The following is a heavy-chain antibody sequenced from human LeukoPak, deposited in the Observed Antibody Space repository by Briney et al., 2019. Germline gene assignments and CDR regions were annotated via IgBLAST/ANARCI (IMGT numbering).Heavy chain of an antibody. CDR1: GFTFSSYA. V-gene: IGHV3-23*01. J-gene: IGHJ6*02. Sequence: PGGSLRLSCAASGFTFSSYAMSWVRQAPGKGLEWVSAISGSGGSTYYADSVKGRFTISRDNSKNTLYLQMNSLGAEDTAVYYCAKDSRGGDFWSGYYAGLDYYYGMDVWGQGTTVTVSS. D-gene: IGHD3-3*01. CDR3: AKDSRGGDFWSGYYAGLDYYYGMDV. CDR2: ISGSGGST.